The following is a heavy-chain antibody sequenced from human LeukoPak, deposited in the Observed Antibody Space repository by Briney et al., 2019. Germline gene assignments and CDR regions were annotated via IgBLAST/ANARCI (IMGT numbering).Heavy chain of an antibody. D-gene: IGHD1-26*01. V-gene: IGHV4-38-2*02. J-gene: IGHJ4*02. CDR1: GYSISSGYF. CDR2: MYNSGST. Sequence: PSETLSLTCTVSGYSISSGYFWGWIRQPPGKGLEWIGSMYNSGSTYYNPSLKSRVTISIDTSKNQFSLQLSSVTAADTAVYFCARDDFAGVGANWGQETLVTVSS. CDR3: ARDDFAGVGAN.